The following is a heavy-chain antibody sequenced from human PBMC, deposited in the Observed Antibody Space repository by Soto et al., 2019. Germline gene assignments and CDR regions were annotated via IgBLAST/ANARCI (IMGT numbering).Heavy chain of an antibody. V-gene: IGHV3-33*01. CDR3: GRGRDRDYDILPGYSWLDP. D-gene: IGHD3-9*01. CDR1: GLTFSTYG. Sequence: PGGSLTLSCAASGLTFSTYGMHWVRQAPGKGLEWVAVMWQDGSNKYYADSVKGQFTISRDNSKNTLYLQMNSLRAEDTAVYYWGRGRDRDYDILPGYSWLDPWGEGILVTVSS. CDR2: MWQDGSNK. J-gene: IGHJ5*02.